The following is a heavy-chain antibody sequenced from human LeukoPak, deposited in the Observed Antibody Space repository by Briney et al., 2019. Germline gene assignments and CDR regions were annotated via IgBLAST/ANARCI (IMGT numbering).Heavy chain of an antibody. CDR1: GYSISSGYY. Sequence: SETLSLTCTVSGYSISSGYYWGWIRQPPGKGLEWIGSIYHSGSTYYNPSLKSRVTISVDTSKNQFSLKLSSVTAADTAVYYCARPVGAYDFWSYAFDIWGQRTMVTVSS. CDR3: ARPVGAYDFWSYAFDI. D-gene: IGHD3-3*01. V-gene: IGHV4-38-2*02. CDR2: IYHSGST. J-gene: IGHJ3*02.